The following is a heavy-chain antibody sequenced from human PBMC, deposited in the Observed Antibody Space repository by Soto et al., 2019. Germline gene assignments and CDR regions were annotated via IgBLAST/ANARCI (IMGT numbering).Heavy chain of an antibody. Sequence: EVQLVESGGGLIQPGGSLRLSCAVSGFTVSNNYMSWVRQAPGKGLEGVSVIYSGGYTAYGDSVKGRFTISRDNSKNTQILKKNTRGPHAAAVFSWATHPGGGGYWGQGTLVTVSS. CDR1: GFTVSNNY. D-gene: IGHD3-10*01. CDR2: IYSGGYT. V-gene: IGHV3-53*01. J-gene: IGHJ4*02. CDR3: ATHPGGGGY.